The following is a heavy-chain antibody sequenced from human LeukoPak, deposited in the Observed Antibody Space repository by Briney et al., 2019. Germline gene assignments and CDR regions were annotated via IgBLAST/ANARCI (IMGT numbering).Heavy chain of an antibody. J-gene: IGHJ4*02. D-gene: IGHD3-10*01. Sequence: SETLSLTWTVSGGSISSYYWSWIRQPPGKGLEWIGYIYYSGSTNYNPSLKSRVTISVDTSKNQFSLKLSSVTAADTAVYYCARLYYYGSGSINWGQGTLVTVSS. CDR3: ARLYYYGSGSIN. CDR2: IYYSGST. V-gene: IGHV4-59*01. CDR1: GGSISSYY.